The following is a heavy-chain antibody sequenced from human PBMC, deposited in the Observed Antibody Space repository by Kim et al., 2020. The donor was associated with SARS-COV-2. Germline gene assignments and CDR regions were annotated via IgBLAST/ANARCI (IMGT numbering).Heavy chain of an antibody. D-gene: IGHD3-22*01. CDR3: ATGIFHYYDSSGYYTFDY. CDR1: GYTLTELS. J-gene: IGHJ4*02. Sequence: ASVKVSCKVSGYTLTELSMHWVRQAPGKGLEWMGGFDPEDGETIYAQKFQGRVTMTEDTSTDTAYMELSSLRSEDTAVYYCATGIFHYYDSSGYYTFDYWGQGTLVTVSS. CDR2: FDPEDGET. V-gene: IGHV1-24*01.